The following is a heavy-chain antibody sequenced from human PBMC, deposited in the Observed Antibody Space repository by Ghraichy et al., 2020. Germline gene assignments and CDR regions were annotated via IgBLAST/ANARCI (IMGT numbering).Heavy chain of an antibody. D-gene: IGHD6-19*01. CDR1: GFTFSSYA. Sequence: SCAASGFTFSSYAMSWVRQAPGKGLEWVSAISGSGGSTYYADSVKGRFTISRDNSKNTLYLQMNSLRAEDTAVYYCANPGYSSGWYYYYGMDVWGQGTTVTVSS. J-gene: IGHJ6*02. V-gene: IGHV3-23*01. CDR3: ANPGYSSGWYYYYGMDV. CDR2: ISGSGGST.